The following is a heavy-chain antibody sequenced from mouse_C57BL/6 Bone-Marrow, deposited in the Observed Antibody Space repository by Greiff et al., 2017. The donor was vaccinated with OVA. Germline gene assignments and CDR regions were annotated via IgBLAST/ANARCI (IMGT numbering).Heavy chain of an antibody. V-gene: IGHV1-50*01. CDR3: ASVLRRLGAMDY. CDR1: GYTFTSYW. CDR2: IDPSDSYT. Sequence: QVQLQQPGAELVKPGASVKLSCKASGYTFTSYWMQWVKQRPGQGLEWIGEIDPSDSYTTYNQKFKGKATLTVDTSSSTAYMQLSSLTSEDSAVYYCASVLRRLGAMDYWGQGTSVTVSA. D-gene: IGHD2-12*01. J-gene: IGHJ4*01.